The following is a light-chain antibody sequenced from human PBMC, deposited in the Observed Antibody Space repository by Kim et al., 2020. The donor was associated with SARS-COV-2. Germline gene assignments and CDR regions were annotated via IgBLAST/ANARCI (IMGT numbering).Light chain of an antibody. CDR3: AAWDDSLRGWV. J-gene: IGLJ3*02. V-gene: IGLV1-47*01. Sequence: QSVLTQPHSASGTHGQRVTISCSGSSSNIGSNYVYWYQQLPGTAPKLLIYRNNQRPSGVPDRFSGSKSGTSSSLAISGLRSEDEADYYCAAWDDSLRGWVLGGGNKLTVL. CDR1: SSNIGSNY. CDR2: RNN.